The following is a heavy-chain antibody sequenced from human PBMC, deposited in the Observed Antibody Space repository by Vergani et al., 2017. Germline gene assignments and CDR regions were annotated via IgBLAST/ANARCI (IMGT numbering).Heavy chain of an antibody. Sequence: QVQLVQSGAEVKKPGASVKVSCKVSGYTLTEFSMPWVRQAPGKVLGWMGGFDPEDGETLYAQKFQGRVTMTEDTSTDPAYMELSSLGSEDTAVYYCATGPTIAARPDPYYWGQGTLVTVSS. CDR1: GYTLTEFS. CDR2: FDPEDGET. D-gene: IGHD6-6*01. CDR3: ATGPTIAARPDPYY. J-gene: IGHJ4*02. V-gene: IGHV1-24*01.